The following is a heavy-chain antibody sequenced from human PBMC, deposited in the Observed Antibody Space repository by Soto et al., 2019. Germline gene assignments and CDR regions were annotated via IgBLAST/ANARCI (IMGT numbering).Heavy chain of an antibody. CDR3: ARELTPIVVVPAAHGGFDP. CDR2: IYHSGST. CDR1: GGSISSSNW. V-gene: IGHV4-4*02. Sequence: LRRTLSLTCAVSGGSISSSNWWSWVRQPPGKGLEWIGEIYHSGSTNYNPSLKSRVTISVDKSKNQFSLKLSSVTAADTAVYYCARELTPIVVVPAAHGGFDPWGQGTLVTVSS. J-gene: IGHJ5*02. D-gene: IGHD2-2*01.